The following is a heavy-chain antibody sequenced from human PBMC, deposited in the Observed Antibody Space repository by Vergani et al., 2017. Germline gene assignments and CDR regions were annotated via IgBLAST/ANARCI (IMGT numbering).Heavy chain of an antibody. CDR3: ARVGSSSWYGETYYMDV. CDR2: ISGSGGST. J-gene: IGHJ6*03. CDR1: GFTFSSYA. D-gene: IGHD6-13*01. Sequence: EVQLLESGGGLVQPGGSLRLSCAASGFTFSSYAMSWVRQAPGKGLEWVSAISGSGGSTYYADSVKGRFTISRDNSKNTLYLQMNSLRAEDTAVYYCARVGSSSWYGETYYMDVWGKGTTVTVSS. V-gene: IGHV3-23*01.